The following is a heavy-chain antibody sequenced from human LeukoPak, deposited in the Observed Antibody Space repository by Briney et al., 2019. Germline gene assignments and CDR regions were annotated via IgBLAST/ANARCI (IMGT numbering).Heavy chain of an antibody. Sequence: GESLKISCKGSGYSFTSYWIGWVRQMPGKGLEWMGIIYPGDSDTRYSPSFQGQVTISADKSISTAYLQWSSLKASDTAIYYCARLSAIWTTYYYYYYMDVWGKGTTVTISS. CDR2: IYPGDSDT. D-gene: IGHD3/OR15-3a*01. J-gene: IGHJ6*03. V-gene: IGHV5-51*01. CDR1: GYSFTSYW. CDR3: ARLSAIWTTYYYYYYMDV.